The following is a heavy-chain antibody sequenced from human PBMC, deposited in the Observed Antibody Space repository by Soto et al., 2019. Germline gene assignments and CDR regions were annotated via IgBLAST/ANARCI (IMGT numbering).Heavy chain of an antibody. CDR1: GFSLSTSGVG. Sequence: QITLKESGPTLVKPTQTLTLTCTFSGFSLSTSGVGVGWIRQPPGKALEWLALIYWDDDKRYSPSLKSRITITKDTSNNRMVLTMTNMDPGYTATYYCAHTYDYVWGSYRNWFDPWGQGTLVTVSS. CDR2: IYWDDDK. D-gene: IGHD3-16*02. CDR3: AHTYDYVWGSYRNWFDP. J-gene: IGHJ5*02. V-gene: IGHV2-5*02.